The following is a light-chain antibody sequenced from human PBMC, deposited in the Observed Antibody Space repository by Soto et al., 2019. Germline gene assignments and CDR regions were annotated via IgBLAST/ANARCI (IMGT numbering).Light chain of an antibody. CDR1: QSVSTN. J-gene: IGKJ5*01. V-gene: IGKV3-15*01. CDR3: QQYYDWPIT. CDR2: GAS. Sequence: IVLTQSPATLSVSPGERATLSCRASQSVSTNIAWYQQKPGQAPRLLIYGASTRATGIPARFSGSGSGTEFTLTISSLQSEDFAVYYCQQYYDWPITFGQGTRLEI.